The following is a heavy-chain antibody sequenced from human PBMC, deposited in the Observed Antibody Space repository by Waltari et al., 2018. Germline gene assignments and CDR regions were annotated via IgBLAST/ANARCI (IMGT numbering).Heavy chain of an antibody. Sequence: QLQLQESGPGLVKPSETLSLTCTVSGGSISSSSYYWGWIRQPPGKGLEWIGSIYYSGSTYYNPSLKSRVTISVDTSKNQFSLKLSSVTAADTAVYYCARGNPYYDFWSGYYIYYGMDVWGQGTTVTVSS. V-gene: IGHV4-39*07. CDR3: ARGNPYYDFWSGYYIYYGMDV. CDR2: IYYSGST. CDR1: GGSISSSSYY. D-gene: IGHD3-3*01. J-gene: IGHJ6*02.